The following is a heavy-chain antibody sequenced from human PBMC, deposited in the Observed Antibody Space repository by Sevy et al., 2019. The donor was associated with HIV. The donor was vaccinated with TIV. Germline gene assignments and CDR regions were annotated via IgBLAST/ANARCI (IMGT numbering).Heavy chain of an antibody. V-gene: IGHV4-59*01. CDR3: ARAGGSTDWGMDV. CDR2: ISYSGTT. D-gene: IGHD6-19*01. CDR1: SGSLSPYY. Sequence: SETLSLTCAVASGSLSPYYWIWIRQAPGKGLEWIGYISYSGTTNYNPSLQSRVTISVDTSKNQFSLRLSSVTAADTAVYYCARAGGSTDWGMDVWGQGTTLTVSS. J-gene: IGHJ6*02.